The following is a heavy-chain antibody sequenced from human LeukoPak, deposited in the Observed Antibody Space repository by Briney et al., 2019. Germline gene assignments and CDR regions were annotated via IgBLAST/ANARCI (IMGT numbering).Heavy chain of an antibody. CDR3: AKDFANYYDSSGYSRVLINYYYYGMGV. CDR2: ISGSGGST. V-gene: IGHV3-23*01. D-gene: IGHD3-22*01. Sequence: TGGSLRLSCAASGFTFSSYAMSWVRQAPGKGLEWVSAISGSGGSTYYADSVKGRFTISRDNSKNTLYLQMNSLRAEDTAVYYCAKDFANYYDSSGYSRVLINYYYYGMGVWGQGTTVTVSS. J-gene: IGHJ6*02. CDR1: GFTFSSYA.